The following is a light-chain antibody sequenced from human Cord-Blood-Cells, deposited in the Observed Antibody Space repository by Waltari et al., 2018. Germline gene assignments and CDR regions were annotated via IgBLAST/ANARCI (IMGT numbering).Light chain of an antibody. J-gene: IGLJ1*01. CDR3: CSYAGSYTTYV. Sequence: QLALINPRPFSGSLGQRVPIPCPGTTSAAGCFNYVSWYQHDPGKAPKLLIYEVSKRPSGVPDRFSGSKSGNTASLTISGLQAEDEADYYCCSYAGSYTTYVFGAGTRVTIL. CDR2: EVS. CDR1: TSAAGCFNY. V-gene: IGLV2-11*01.